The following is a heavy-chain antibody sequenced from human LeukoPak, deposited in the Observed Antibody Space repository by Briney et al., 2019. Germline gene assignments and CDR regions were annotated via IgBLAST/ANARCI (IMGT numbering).Heavy chain of an antibody. CDR2: ISGSGGST. J-gene: IGHJ5*02. CDR1: GFTFSSYW. D-gene: IGHD3-3*01. V-gene: IGHV3-23*01. Sequence: GGSLRLSCAASGFTFSSYWMSWVRQAPGKGLEWVSAISGSGGSTYYADSVKGHFTISRDNSKNTLYLQMNSLRAEDTAVYYCATNYDFWGGYYHWGQGTLVTVSS. CDR3: ATNYDFWGGYYH.